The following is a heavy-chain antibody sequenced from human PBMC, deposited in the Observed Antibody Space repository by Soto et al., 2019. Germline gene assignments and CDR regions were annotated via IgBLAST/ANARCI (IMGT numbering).Heavy chain of an antibody. D-gene: IGHD6-19*01. CDR1: GGIFSSYA. Sequence: ASVKVSCKASGGIFSSYAISWVRRAPGQGLEWMGGIIPIFGTANYAQKFQGRVTITADESTSTAYMELSSLRSEDTAVYYCARGSGWLGEGGHNYHGMDVWGQGTTVTVSS. CDR3: ARGSGWLGEGGHNYHGMDV. J-gene: IGHJ6*02. V-gene: IGHV1-69*13. CDR2: IIPIFGTA.